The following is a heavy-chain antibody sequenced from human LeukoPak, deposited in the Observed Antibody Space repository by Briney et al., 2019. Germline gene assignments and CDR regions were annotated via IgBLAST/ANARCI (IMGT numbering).Heavy chain of an antibody. CDR1: GGSFSGYY. Sequence: PSETLSLTCAVYGGSFSGYYWSWLRQPPGKGLEWIGEINHSGSTNYNPSLKSRVTISVDTSKNQFSLKLSSVTAADTAVYYCARGGYSDSMNWFDPWGQGTLVTVSS. D-gene: IGHD4-11*01. CDR3: ARGGYSDSMNWFDP. V-gene: IGHV4-34*01. CDR2: INHSGST. J-gene: IGHJ5*02.